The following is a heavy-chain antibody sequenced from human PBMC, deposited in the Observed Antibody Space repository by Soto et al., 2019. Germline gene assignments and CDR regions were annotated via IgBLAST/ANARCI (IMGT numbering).Heavy chain of an antibody. CDR2: ISWNSGSI. D-gene: IGHD3-16*01. CDR3: AKGDYADYYYYMDV. CDR1: GFTFDDYA. V-gene: IGHV3-9*01. J-gene: IGHJ6*03. Sequence: DVQLVESGGGLVQPGRSLRLSCAASGFTFDDYAMHWVRQAPGKGLEWVSGISWNSGSIGYADSVKGRFTISRDNAKNSLYLQMNSLRAEDTALYYCAKGDYADYYYYMDVWGNGTTVTVSS.